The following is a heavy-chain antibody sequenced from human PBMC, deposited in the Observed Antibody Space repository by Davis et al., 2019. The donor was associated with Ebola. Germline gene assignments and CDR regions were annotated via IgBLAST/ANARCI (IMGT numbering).Heavy chain of an antibody. CDR3: ARENVERDGSFDY. V-gene: IGHV4-4*07. Sequence: SETLSLTCTVSGGAISIYFWTWIRQPAGEGLEWIGRIYTSGDTNYNPSLKSRVTMSVDASKNEFSLKLSSVTAADTAIYYCARENVERDGSFDYWGQGSLVTVS. CDR2: IYTSGDT. CDR1: GGAISIYF. J-gene: IGHJ4*02. D-gene: IGHD5-24*01.